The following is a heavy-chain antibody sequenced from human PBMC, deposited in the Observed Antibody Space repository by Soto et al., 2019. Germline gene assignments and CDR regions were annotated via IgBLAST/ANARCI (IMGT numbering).Heavy chain of an antibody. CDR2: LSPSGRYT. Sequence: EVQLLESGGGLVQPGGSLRLSCSASGFTFSKYAMTWVRQAPGKELQWVSSLSPSGRYTYYADSVKGRFTISRDNSKGTLYLQMYSLRVEDTAVYYCAKDISAVENDGAGVDFWGLGTLVTVSS. V-gene: IGHV3-23*01. D-gene: IGHD3-10*01. CDR1: GFTFSKYA. J-gene: IGHJ4*02. CDR3: AKDISAVENDGAGVDF.